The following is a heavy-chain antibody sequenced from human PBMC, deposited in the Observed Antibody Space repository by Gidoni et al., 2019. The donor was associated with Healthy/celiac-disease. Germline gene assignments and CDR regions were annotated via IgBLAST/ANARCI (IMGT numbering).Heavy chain of an antibody. J-gene: IGHJ3*02. Sequence: QVQLQESGPGLVKPSETLSLTCTVSGGPISSYYWGWIRPPPGKGLEWIGYIYYSGSTNYNPSLKSRVTISVDTSKNQFSLKLSSVTAADTAVYYCARFTTVVTRGAFDIWGQGTMVTVSS. CDR2: IYYSGST. CDR3: ARFTTVVTRGAFDI. D-gene: IGHD4-17*01. V-gene: IGHV4-59*01. CDR1: GGPISSYY.